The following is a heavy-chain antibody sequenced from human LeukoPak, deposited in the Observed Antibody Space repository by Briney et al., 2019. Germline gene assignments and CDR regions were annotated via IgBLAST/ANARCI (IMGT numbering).Heavy chain of an antibody. CDR2: ISSSSNNI. V-gene: IGHV3-21*01. Sequence: GGSLRLSCAASGFTFSTYTMNWVRQAPGNGLEWVSSISSSSNNINYADSVKGRFTISRDNAMNSVHLQMNSLRVEDTAVYYCARGYQRPDYWGQGTLITVSS. CDR1: GFTFSTYT. J-gene: IGHJ4*02. CDR3: ARGYQRPDY. D-gene: IGHD2-2*01.